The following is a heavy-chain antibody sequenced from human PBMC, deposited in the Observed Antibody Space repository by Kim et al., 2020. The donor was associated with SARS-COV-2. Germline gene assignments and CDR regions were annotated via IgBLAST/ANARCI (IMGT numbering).Heavy chain of an antibody. Sequence: SGSTNYTPSLKSRVTISVDTSKNQFSLKLSSVTAADTAVYYCARRSAFDIWGQGTMVTVSS. V-gene: IGHV4-59*01. CDR2: SGST. J-gene: IGHJ3*02. CDR3: ARRSAFDI.